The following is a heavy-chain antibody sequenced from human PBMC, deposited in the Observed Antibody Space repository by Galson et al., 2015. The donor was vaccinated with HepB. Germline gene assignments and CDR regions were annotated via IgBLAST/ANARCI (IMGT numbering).Heavy chain of an antibody. V-gene: IGHV1-18*01. Sequence: SVKVSCKASGYTFTSYGFSWVRQAPGQGLEWMGWINAYNGNTNCVRKFQGRVTMTTDTSTSTAYMELRSLRSDDTAVYYCARYRGDPVSGSFDYWGQGTLVTVSS. CDR2: INAYNGNT. CDR3: ARYRGDPVSGSFDY. D-gene: IGHD5-12*01. J-gene: IGHJ4*02. CDR1: GYTFTSYG.